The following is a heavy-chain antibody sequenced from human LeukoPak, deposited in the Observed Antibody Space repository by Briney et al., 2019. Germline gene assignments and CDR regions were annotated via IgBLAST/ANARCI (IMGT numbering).Heavy chain of an antibody. D-gene: IGHD2-15*01. CDR2: INHSGST. CDR1: GGSFSGYY. J-gene: IGHJ4*02. CDR3: AVETGTEDLDYFDY. Sequence: PSETLSLTCAVYGGSFSGYYWSWIRQPPGKGLEWIGEINHSGSTNYNPSLKSRVTISVDTSKNQFSLKLSSVTAADTAVYYCAVETGTEDLDYFDYWGQGTLVTVSS. V-gene: IGHV4-34*01.